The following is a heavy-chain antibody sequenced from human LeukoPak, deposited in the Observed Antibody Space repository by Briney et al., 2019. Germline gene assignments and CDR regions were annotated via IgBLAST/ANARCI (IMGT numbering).Heavy chain of an antibody. V-gene: IGHV4-39*01. J-gene: IGHJ5*02. D-gene: IGHD3-3*01. CDR2: TYYSGST. CDR3: ARQSRLVIFGVANHWFDP. Sequence: PWETLSLICTVSGGSVSSGSYYWGWIRQPPGKGLEWIGSTYYSGSTYHNPSLRSRVTISVDTSKNQFSLKLTSVTAADTAVYYCARQSRLVIFGVANHWFDPWSQGTLVTVSS. CDR1: GGSVSSGSYY.